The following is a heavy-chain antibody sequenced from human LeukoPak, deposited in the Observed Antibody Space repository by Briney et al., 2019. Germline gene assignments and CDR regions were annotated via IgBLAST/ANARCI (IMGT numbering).Heavy chain of an antibody. D-gene: IGHD5-18*01. CDR1: GFNFSTYP. Sequence: GGSLRLPCTTSGFNFSTYPMMWVRQHPGKRLQWVSTLTSSDSASYYADSVKGRFYISRDNSKDTLYLQMNSLGPEDTAVYYCAKGASHDTVDWFDPWGQGTLVSVSS. CDR2: LTSSDSAS. V-gene: IGHV3-23*01. CDR3: AKGASHDTVDWFDP. J-gene: IGHJ5*02.